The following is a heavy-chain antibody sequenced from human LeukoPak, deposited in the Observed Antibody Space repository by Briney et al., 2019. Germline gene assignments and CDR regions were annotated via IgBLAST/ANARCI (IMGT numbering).Heavy chain of an antibody. V-gene: IGHV4-34*01. J-gene: IGHJ4*02. CDR1: GGSFSGYY. CDR3: ARGPAARAYFDY. CDR2: INHSGST. D-gene: IGHD6-6*01. Sequence: SETPSLTCAVYGGSFSGYYWSWIRQPPGKGLEWIGEINHSGSTNYNPSLKSRVTISVDTSKNQFSLKLSSVTAADTAVYYCARGPAARAYFDYWGQGTLVTVSS.